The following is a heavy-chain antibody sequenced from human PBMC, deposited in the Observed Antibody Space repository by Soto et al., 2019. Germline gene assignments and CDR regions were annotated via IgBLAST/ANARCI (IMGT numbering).Heavy chain of an antibody. D-gene: IGHD2-15*01. CDR3: ARGARGYSLWHLDL. Sequence: EVQLVESGGGLVQPGRSLRLSCAASGFSFDDYGMYWVRQAPGKGLEWVSGISWSGDSIGYADSMKGRFTISRDNAKKSLYLQMNSLRAEDTALYYCARGARGYSLWHLDLWGRGTLVTVSS. CDR1: GFSFDDYG. V-gene: IGHV3-9*01. J-gene: IGHJ2*01. CDR2: ISWSGDSI.